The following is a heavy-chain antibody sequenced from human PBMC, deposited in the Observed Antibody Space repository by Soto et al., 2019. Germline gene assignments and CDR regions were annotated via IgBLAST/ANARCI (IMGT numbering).Heavy chain of an antibody. Sequence: SETLSLTCAVSGGSFSGYIWTGIRQTPGKGLQWIGQINHSGSSIYNPSLKNRVTISTMSNNKFSLELSSVTAADTAVYYCTRGLFSGSSYSGSWYYFDSWGQGTMVT. CDR1: GGSFSGYI. CDR3: TRGLFSGSSYSGSWYYFDS. CDR2: INHSGSS. V-gene: IGHV4-34*01. J-gene: IGHJ4*02. D-gene: IGHD1-26*01.